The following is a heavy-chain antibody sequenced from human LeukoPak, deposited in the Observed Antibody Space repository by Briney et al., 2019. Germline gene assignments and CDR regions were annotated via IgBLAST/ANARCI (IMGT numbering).Heavy chain of an antibody. CDR1: GYTFTDYD. CDR3: ARVPIYPKSGDYTNYYFDY. Sequence: GSVRLSCAASGYTFTDYDINWVRQATGQGLEWVGWMNPNSGVTGYADEFQGRFSMTRDTSVSTAYMELSSLRSEDTAVYVCARVPIYPKSGDYTNYYFDYWGQGTLVTVSS. CDR2: MNPNSGVT. V-gene: IGHV1-8*01. D-gene: IGHD4-11*01. J-gene: IGHJ4*02.